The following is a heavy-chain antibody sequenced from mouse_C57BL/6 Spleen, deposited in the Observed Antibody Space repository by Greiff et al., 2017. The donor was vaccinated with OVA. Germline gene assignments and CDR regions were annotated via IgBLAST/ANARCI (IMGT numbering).Heavy chain of an antibody. CDR1: GFTFTDYY. D-gene: IGHD1-3*01. CDR2: IRNKANGYTT. V-gene: IGHV7-3*01. J-gene: IGHJ4*01. Sequence: VQLKESGGGLVQPGGSLSLSCAASGFTFTDYYMSWVRQPPGKALEWLGFIRNKANGYTTEYSASVKGRFTISRDNSQSILYLQMNALRAEDSATYYYARYDKGVMDYWGQGTSVTVSS. CDR3: ARYDKGVMDY.